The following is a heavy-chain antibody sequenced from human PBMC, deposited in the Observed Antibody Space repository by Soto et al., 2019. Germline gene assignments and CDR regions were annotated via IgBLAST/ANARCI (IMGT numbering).Heavy chain of an antibody. CDR3: ARVVGSSGWYYGSFDI. CDR2: INQSGST. CDR1: GESLSVSF. D-gene: IGHD6-19*01. Sequence: AVYGESLSVSFLNWIRQNTGKGLEWIGEINQSGSTNYNPSLKSRVTISVDTSKNQFSLKLSSVTAADSAVYYCARVVGSSGWYYGSFDIWGTGTMVTVSS. J-gene: IGHJ3*02. V-gene: IGHV4-34*01.